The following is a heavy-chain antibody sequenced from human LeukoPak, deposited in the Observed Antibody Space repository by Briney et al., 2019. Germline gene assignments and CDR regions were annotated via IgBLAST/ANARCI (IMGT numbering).Heavy chain of an antibody. CDR1: GFTFSSYS. CDR3: ARELLPLGYCCGGSCRLITVGYFDY. CDR2: ISSSSSYI. Sequence: GGSLRLSCAASGFTFSSYSMNWVRQAPGKGLEWVSSISSSSSYIYYADSVKGRFTISRDNAKNSLYLQMNSLRAEDTAVYYCARELLPLGYCCGGSCRLITVGYFDYWGQGTLVTVSS. D-gene: IGHD2-15*01. V-gene: IGHV3-21*01. J-gene: IGHJ4*02.